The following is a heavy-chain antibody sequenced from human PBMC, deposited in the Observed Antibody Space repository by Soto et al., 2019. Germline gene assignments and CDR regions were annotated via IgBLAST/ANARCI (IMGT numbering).Heavy chain of an antibody. CDR2: ISSSGSTT. CDR1: GFTFSGYS. CDR3: ARPSKMYTSSSCGMDV. J-gene: IGHJ6*02. Sequence: GGSLRLSCAASGFTFSGYSMNWVRHAPGKGLQWVSYISSSGSTTYYADSVRGLFTISRDNAKNSLYLQMNSLRDEDTAVYYCARPSKMYTSSSCGMDVWGQGTTVTVSS. D-gene: IGHD6-6*01. V-gene: IGHV3-48*02.